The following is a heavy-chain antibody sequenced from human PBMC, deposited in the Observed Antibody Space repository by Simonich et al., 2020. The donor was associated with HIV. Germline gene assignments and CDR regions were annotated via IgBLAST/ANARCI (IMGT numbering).Heavy chain of an antibody. CDR1: GGSFSGYS. CDR3: ARESPVRDGYDYYYFYYYMDV. V-gene: IGHV4-34*01. J-gene: IGHJ6*03. D-gene: IGHD5-12*01. Sequence: QVQLQQWGAGLFKPSETLSLTCAVYGGSFSGYSWIWIHQPPEKGLEWIGENNHSGSTKYNPSLKSRFTISVDTSKNQFSLKLSSVTAADTAVYYCARESPVRDGYDYYYFYYYMDVWGKGTAVTVSS. CDR2: NNHSGST.